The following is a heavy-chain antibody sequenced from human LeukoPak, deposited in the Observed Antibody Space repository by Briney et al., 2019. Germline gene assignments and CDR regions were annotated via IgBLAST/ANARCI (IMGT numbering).Heavy chain of an antibody. CDR2: INHSGST. V-gene: IGHV4-34*01. Sequence: PSETLSLTCAVYGGSFSGYYWSWIRQPPGKGLEWIGEINHSGSTNYNPSLKSRVTISVDTSKNQFSLKLSSVTAADTAVYYCARAPYDYVWGSYRYFDYWGQGTLVTVSS. CDR1: GGSFSGYY. CDR3: ARAPYDYVWGSYRYFDY. D-gene: IGHD3-16*02. J-gene: IGHJ4*02.